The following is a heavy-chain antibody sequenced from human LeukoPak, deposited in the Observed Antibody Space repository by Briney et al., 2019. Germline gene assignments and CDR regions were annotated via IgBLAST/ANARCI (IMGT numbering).Heavy chain of an antibody. V-gene: IGHV3-20*01. J-gene: IGHJ4*02. Sequence: PGGSLRLSCAASGFTFDDYGMSWVRQAPGKGLEWVSGINWNGGSTGYADSVKGRFTISRDNAKNSLYLQMNSLRAEDTALYHCARVAYDSSGYCLDYWGQGTLVTVSS. CDR3: ARVAYDSSGYCLDY. CDR1: GFTFDDYG. CDR2: INWNGGST. D-gene: IGHD3-22*01.